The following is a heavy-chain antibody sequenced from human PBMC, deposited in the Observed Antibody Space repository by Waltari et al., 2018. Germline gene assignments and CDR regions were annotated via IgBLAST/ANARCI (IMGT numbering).Heavy chain of an antibody. Sequence: QLQLQESGPGLVKPSETLSLTCTVSGGSISSSSYYWGWIRQPPGKGLEWIGSIYYSGSTYDNPTLKSRVTISVDTSKNQFSLKLSSVTAADTAVYYCARQGHSSGWDSFDIWGQGTMVTVSS. J-gene: IGHJ3*02. D-gene: IGHD6-19*01. V-gene: IGHV4-39*01. CDR1: GGSISSSSYY. CDR2: IYYSGST. CDR3: ARQGHSSGWDSFDI.